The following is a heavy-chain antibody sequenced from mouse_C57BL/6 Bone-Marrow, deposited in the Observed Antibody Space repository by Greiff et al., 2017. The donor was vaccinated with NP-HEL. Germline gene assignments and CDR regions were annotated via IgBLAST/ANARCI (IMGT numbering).Heavy chain of an antibody. J-gene: IGHJ1*03. V-gene: IGHV1-36*01. CDR3: AREVAYYSNYDWYFDV. D-gene: IGHD2-5*01. CDR2: VFPYTGGT. CDR1: GFTFTDYY. Sequence: LVKPGPSVKISCKASGFTFTDYYMHWVKQSHGKSLEWIGLVFPYTGGTSYNQKCKGKATLTVDTSSSTAYMELNSLTSEDSAVYYCAREVAYYSNYDWYFDVWGTGTTVTVSS.